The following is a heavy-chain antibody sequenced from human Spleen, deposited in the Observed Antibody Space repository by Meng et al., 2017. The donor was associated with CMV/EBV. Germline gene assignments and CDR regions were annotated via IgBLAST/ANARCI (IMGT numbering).Heavy chain of an antibody. CDR3: ARDYPENWFDP. V-gene: IGHV3-74*01. CDR1: GVTFSSCW. CDR2: INSDGSST. Sequence: SCAASGVTFSSCWMHWVRQAPGKGLVWVSRINSDGSSTSYADSVKGRFTISRDNAKNTLYLQMNSLRAEDTAVYYCARDYPENWFDPWGQGTLVTVSS. J-gene: IGHJ5*02.